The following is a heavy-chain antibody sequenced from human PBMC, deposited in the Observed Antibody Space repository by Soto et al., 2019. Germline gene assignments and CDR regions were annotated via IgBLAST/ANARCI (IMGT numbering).Heavy chain of an antibody. CDR3: AKDDSEYSNYWSSFDY. J-gene: IGHJ4*02. CDR2: ISFDGSIK. CDR1: GFTFSHYG. D-gene: IGHD4-4*01. Sequence: QVQLVESGGGVVQPGRSLRLSCAASGFTFSHYGMEWVRQAPGKGLECVASISFDGSIKHYSDSVQGRFSISRDNYRGTLSLQMNSLGAEDTAMYYCAKDDSEYSNYWSSFDYWGQGALVAVSS. V-gene: IGHV3-30*18.